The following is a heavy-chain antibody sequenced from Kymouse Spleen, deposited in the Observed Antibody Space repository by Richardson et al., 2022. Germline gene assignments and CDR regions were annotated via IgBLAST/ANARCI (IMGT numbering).Heavy chain of an antibody. J-gene: IGHJ5*02. V-gene: IGHV4-34*01. D-gene: IGHD6-6*01. CDR1: GGSFSGYY. CDR2: INHSGST. CDR3: ASFEYSSSAWFDP. Sequence: QVQLQQWGAGLLKPSETLSLTCAVYGGSFSGYYWSWIRQPPGKGLEWIGEINHSGSTNYNPSLKSRVTISVDTSKNQFSLKLSSVTAADTAVYYCASFEYSSSAWFDPWGQGTLVTVSS.